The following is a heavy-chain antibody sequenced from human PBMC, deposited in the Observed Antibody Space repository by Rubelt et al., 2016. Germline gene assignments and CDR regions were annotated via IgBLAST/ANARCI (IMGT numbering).Heavy chain of an antibody. CDR2: IKTKADGGTT. CDR3: TTENMVRGVIS. Sequence: GGGLVQPGGSLRLSCAASGFNFNNAWMSWVRQTPEKGLEWVGHIKTKADGGTTDYAAPMKGRFSISRDDSKNTLYLQMNSLKTEDTAVYYCTTENMVRGVISWGQGTLVTVSS. V-gene: IGHV3-15*01. CDR1: GFNFNNAW. D-gene: IGHD3-10*01. J-gene: IGHJ4*02.